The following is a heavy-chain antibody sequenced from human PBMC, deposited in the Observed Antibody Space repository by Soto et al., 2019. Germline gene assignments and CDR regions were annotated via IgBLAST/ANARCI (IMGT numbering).Heavy chain of an antibody. J-gene: IGHJ4*02. V-gene: IGHV1-18*01. CDR1: GYTFTSYG. D-gene: IGHD2-2*01. CDR2: ISAYNGNT. CDR3: ARDRGYCSSTSCLGVFDY. Sequence: ASVKVSCKASGYTFTSYGISWVRQAPGQGLERMGWISAYNGNTNYAQKLQGRVTMTTDTSTSTSYMELRSLRSDDTAVYYCARDRGYCSSTSCLGVFDYWGQGTLVTVSS.